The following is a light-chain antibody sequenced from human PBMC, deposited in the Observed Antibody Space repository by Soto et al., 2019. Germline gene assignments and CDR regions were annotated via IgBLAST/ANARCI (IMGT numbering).Light chain of an antibody. CDR1: QSMGSN. V-gene: IGKV3-15*01. CDR2: GAS. J-gene: IGKJ4*01. CDR3: QQFSSYPLT. Sequence: EIVMTQSPATLSVSPGERATLSCRASQSMGSNLAWYQQKPGQAPRLLIYGASTRATGIPARFSGGGSGTDFTLTISRLEPEDFAVYYCQQFSSYPLTFGGGTKVDIK.